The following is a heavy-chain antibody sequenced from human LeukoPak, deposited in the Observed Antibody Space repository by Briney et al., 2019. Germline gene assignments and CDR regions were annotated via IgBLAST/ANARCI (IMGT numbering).Heavy chain of an antibody. CDR1: GFTFSNAW. D-gene: IGHD2-15*01. CDR3: ARTGTYSSADY. V-gene: IGHV3-48*01. J-gene: IGHJ4*02. CDR2: ISSSSSSI. Sequence: PGGSLRLSCAASGFTFSNAWMSWVRQAPGKGLEWLSYISSSSSSIYYVDSVKGRFTISRGNAKNSLYLQMHSLRAEDTAVYYCARTGTYSSADYWGQGTLVTVSS.